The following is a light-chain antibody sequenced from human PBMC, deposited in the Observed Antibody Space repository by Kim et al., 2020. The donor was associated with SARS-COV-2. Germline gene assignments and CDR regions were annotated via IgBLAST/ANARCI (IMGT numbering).Light chain of an antibody. CDR1: QSVSSY. Sequence: SLSPGERATLSCRARQSVSSYLASYQQKPGQAPRLLIYDASNRATGIPARFSGSGSGTDFTLTISSLEPEDFAVYYCQQRSNWLTFGGGTKVDIK. CDR2: DAS. V-gene: IGKV3-11*01. J-gene: IGKJ4*01. CDR3: QQRSNWLT.